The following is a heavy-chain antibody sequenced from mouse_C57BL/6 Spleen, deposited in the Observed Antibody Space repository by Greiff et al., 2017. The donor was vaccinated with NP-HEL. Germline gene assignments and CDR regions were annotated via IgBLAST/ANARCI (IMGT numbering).Heavy chain of an antibody. CDR2: IDPSDSYT. J-gene: IGHJ3*01. V-gene: IGHV1-69*01. Sequence: QVQLKQPGAELVMPGASVKLSCKASGYTFTSYWMHWVKQRPGQGLEWIGKIDPSDSYTNYNQKFKGKSTLTVDKSSSTAYMQLSSLTSEDSAVYYCARGDWEAYWGQGTLDTVSA. CDR3: ARGDWEAY. CDR1: GYTFTSYW. D-gene: IGHD4-1*01.